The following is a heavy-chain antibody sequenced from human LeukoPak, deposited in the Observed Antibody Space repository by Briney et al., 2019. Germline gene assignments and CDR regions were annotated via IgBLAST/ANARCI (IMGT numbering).Heavy chain of an antibody. CDR2: ISSTGST. Sequence: SETLSLTCTVSGASMKTYYWTWIRQFPGKGLEWIGYISSTGSTNYNPSLKSRVTISLDTSKNQFSLELSSVTATDTAMYYCARHSATYGSGAWGQGTLVTVSS. J-gene: IGHJ5*02. D-gene: IGHD6-25*01. V-gene: IGHV4-59*08. CDR3: ARHSATYGSGA. CDR1: GASMKTYY.